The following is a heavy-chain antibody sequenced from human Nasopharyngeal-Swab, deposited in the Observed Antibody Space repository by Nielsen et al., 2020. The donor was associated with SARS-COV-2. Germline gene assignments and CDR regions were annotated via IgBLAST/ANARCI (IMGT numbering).Heavy chain of an antibody. CDR1: GGSISSYY. J-gene: IGHJ4*02. CDR3: ARGRYTAWSTSYYFDY. CDR2: IYYSGST. V-gene: IGHV4-59*12. D-gene: IGHD5-18*01. Sequence: SETLSLTCTVSGGSISSYYWSWIRQPPGKGLEWIGYIYYSGSTNYNPSVKSRVTITVDTSKNQFSLKLTSVTAADTAVFFCARGRYTAWSTSYYFDYWGQGTLVTVSS.